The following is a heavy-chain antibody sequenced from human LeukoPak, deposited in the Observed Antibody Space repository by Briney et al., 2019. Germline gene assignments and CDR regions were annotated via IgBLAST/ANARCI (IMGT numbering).Heavy chain of an antibody. V-gene: IGHV1-8*01. D-gene: IGHD3-10*01. CDR1: GYTFTSYD. J-gene: IGHJ4*02. CDR2: MNPNSGNT. CDR3: ARSRGAFDY. Sequence: ASVKVSCKASGYTFTSYDINRVRQATGQGLEWMGWMNPNSGNTGYAQNFQGRVTMTRNASISTAYMELSSLRSEDTAVYYCARSRGAFDYWGQGTLVTVSS.